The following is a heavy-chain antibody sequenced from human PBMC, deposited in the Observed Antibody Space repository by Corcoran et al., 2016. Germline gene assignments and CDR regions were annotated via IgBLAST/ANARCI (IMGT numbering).Heavy chain of an antibody. V-gene: IGHV3-48*04. CDR3: ARDAVVVVPWGDENWFDP. CDR2: ISSSSSTI. J-gene: IGHJ5*02. D-gene: IGHD3-22*01. CDR1: GFTFSSYS. Sequence: EVQLVESGGGLVQPGGSLRLSCAASGFTFSSYSMNWVRQAPGKGLEWVSYISSSSSTIYYADSVKGRFTISRDNAKNSLYLQMNSLRAEDTAVYYCARDAVVVVPWGDENWFDPWGQGTLVTVSS.